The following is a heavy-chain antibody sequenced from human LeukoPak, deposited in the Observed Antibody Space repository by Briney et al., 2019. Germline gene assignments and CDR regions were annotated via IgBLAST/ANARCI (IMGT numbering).Heavy chain of an antibody. CDR1: GFTFSSYA. J-gene: IGHJ4*02. V-gene: IGHV3-23*01. CDR2: VSGSGGST. D-gene: IGHD5-12*01. CDR3: ARDRIVATIPRLGYFDY. Sequence: GGSLRLSCAASGFTFSSYAMSWVRQAPGKGLEWVSVVSGSGGSTYYADSVKGRFTISRDNAKNSLYLQMNSLRAEDTAVYYCARDRIVATIPRLGYFDYWGQGTLVTVSS.